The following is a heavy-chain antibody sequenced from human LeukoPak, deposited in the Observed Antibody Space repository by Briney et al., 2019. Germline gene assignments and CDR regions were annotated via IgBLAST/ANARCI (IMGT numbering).Heavy chain of an antibody. D-gene: IGHD3-22*01. V-gene: IGHV4-34*01. J-gene: IGHJ4*02. CDR1: GGSFTNYF. CDR2: VADYGSV. CDR3: ARRRVTVIVVSTFDS. Sequence: PSETLSLTCAVYGGSFTNYFWSWVRQSPGKGLERIGEVADYGSVNYNPSLQSRVTISLDTSKNHFSLKVSSMTAADTAVYYCARRRVTVIVVSTFDSWGQGTLVTISS.